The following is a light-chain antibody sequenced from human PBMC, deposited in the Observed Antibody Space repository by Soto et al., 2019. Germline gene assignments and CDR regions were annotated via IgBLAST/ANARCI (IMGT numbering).Light chain of an antibody. V-gene: IGLV7-46*01. J-gene: IGLJ7*01. CDR1: TGAVTSGHY. CDR3: LVSYSGASV. Sequence: QAVVTQEHSLTVSPGGTVTLTCGSSTGAVTSGHYPYWIQQKPGQAPRTLIYDTNNKHTWTPARFSGSLLGGKAALTLSGAQPEDEAEYYCLVSYSGASVFGGGTQLTVL. CDR2: DTN.